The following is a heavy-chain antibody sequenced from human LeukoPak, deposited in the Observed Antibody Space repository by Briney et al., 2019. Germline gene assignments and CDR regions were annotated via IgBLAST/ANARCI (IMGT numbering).Heavy chain of an antibody. Sequence: ASVKVSCKASGYTFTNYGISWVRQAPGQGLEWMGWISAYNGNTYYAQKLQGRVTMTRDTSTSTAYMELRSLRSDDTAMYYCARDFMESKNSGWYDCFDYWGRGTLVTVSS. D-gene: IGHD6-19*01. CDR2: ISAYNGNT. J-gene: IGHJ4*02. V-gene: IGHV1-18*01. CDR3: ARDFMESKNSGWYDCFDY. CDR1: GYTFTNYG.